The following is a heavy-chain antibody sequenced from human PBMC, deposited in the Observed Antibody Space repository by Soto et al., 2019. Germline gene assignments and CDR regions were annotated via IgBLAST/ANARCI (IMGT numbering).Heavy chain of an antibody. Sequence: ASVKVSCKASGYTFTSYGISWVRQAPGQGLEWMGWISAYNGNTNYAQKLQGRVTMTTDTSTSTAYMELRSLRSDDTAVYYCARDGDVLRYFDSFSNYFHYWGQGTLVTVS. D-gene: IGHD3-9*01. V-gene: IGHV1-18*01. CDR3: ARDGDVLRYFDSFSNYFHY. CDR1: GYTFTSYG. J-gene: IGHJ4*02. CDR2: ISAYNGNT.